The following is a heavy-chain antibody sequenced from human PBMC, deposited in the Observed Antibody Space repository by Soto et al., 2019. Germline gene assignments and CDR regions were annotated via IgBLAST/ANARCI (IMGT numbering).Heavy chain of an antibody. V-gene: IGHV4-59*01. Sequence: PSETLSLTCTVSGGSISSYYWSWIRQPPGKGLEWIGYIYYSGSTNYNPSLKSRVTISVDTSKNQFSLKLSSVTAAGTAVYYCARDGPTYYDFWSGSPRGMDVWGQGTTVTVSS. CDR2: IYYSGST. CDR1: GGSISSYY. CDR3: ARDGPTYYDFWSGSPRGMDV. D-gene: IGHD3-3*01. J-gene: IGHJ6*02.